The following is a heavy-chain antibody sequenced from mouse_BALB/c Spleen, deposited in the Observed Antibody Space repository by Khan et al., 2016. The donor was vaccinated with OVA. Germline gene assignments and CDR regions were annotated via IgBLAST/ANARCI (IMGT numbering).Heavy chain of an antibody. J-gene: IGHJ3*01. CDR3: ANGNYGGLAD. CDR2: LSSAGTYT. D-gene: IGHD1-1*02. Sequence: EVELVESGGDLVKTGGSLKLSCAASGFTFSSFVLSWVRQTPEKGLEWVATLSSAGTYTYSLDSVKGRFTISRANAKNTLYLQMNSLRAEDTGRYYCANGNYGGLADWGQGTLVTVSA. V-gene: IGHV5-6*01. CDR1: GFTFSSFV.